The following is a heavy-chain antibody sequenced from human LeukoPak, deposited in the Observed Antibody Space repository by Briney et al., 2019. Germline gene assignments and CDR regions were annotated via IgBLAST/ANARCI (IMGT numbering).Heavy chain of an antibody. D-gene: IGHD3-22*01. CDR2: IYTSGST. V-gene: IGHV4-61*02. CDR1: GGSISSGSYY. J-gene: IGHJ3*02. CDR3: ARDEVHITMIVGWGAFDI. Sequence: TSETLSLTCTVSGGSISSGSYYWSWIRQPAGKGLEWIGRIYTSGSTNYNPSLNSRVTISADTSKNQFSLKLSSVTTADTAVYYCARDEVHITMIVGWGAFDICGQGTMVSVSS.